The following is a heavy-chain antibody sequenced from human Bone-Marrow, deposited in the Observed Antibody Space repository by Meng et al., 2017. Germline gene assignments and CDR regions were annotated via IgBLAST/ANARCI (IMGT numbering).Heavy chain of an antibody. J-gene: IGHJ6*02. CDR2: IKQDGSEK. D-gene: IGHD3-22*01. Sequence: GESLKISCAASGFTFSSYWMSWVRQAPGKGLEWVANIKQDGSEKYYVDSVKGRFTISRDNAKNSLYLQMNSLRAEDTAVYYCARGRGPGYYDSSGYYFSALYYYYGMDVWGQGTTVTVSS. V-gene: IGHV3-7*01. CDR1: GFTFSSYW. CDR3: ARGRGPGYYDSSGYYFSALYYYYGMDV.